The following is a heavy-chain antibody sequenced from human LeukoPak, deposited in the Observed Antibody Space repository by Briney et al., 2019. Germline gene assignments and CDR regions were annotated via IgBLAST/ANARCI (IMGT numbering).Heavy chain of an antibody. CDR2: ISTSSSHI. D-gene: IGHD3-3*01. Sequence: GGSLRLSCAASGFTFSSYNMNWVRQAPGKGLEWVSSISTSSSHIYYADSLKGRFTISRDNAKNSLYLQMNSLTVEDTAVYYCARDGGPYYDFWSGLNAFDIWGQGTMVTASS. CDR3: ARDGGPYYDFWSGLNAFDI. CDR1: GFTFSSYN. J-gene: IGHJ3*02. V-gene: IGHV3-21*01.